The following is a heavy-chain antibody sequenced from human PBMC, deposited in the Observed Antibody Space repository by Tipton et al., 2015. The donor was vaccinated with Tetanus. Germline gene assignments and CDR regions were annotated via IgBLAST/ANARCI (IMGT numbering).Heavy chain of an antibody. D-gene: IGHD1-14*01. CDR2: VSDSGST. V-gene: IGHV4-30-4*01. CDR1: GGSISSADYY. J-gene: IGHJ4*02. CDR3: ARGTGDY. Sequence: TLSLTCTVSGGSISSADYYWSWIRQPPGKGLEWIGYVSDSGSTYSNPSLRSRIIISVDTSKNQFSLILSSVTAADTAVYYCARGTGDYWAREPWSPSPQ.